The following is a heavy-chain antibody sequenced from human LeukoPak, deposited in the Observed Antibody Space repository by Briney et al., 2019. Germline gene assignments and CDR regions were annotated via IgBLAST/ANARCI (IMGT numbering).Heavy chain of an antibody. CDR2: ISSEGSVQ. CDR3: ARGGGLDV. V-gene: IGHV3-30*03. D-gene: IGHD3-16*01. J-gene: IGHJ6*02. CDR1: GFTFSNYG. Sequence: GGSLRLSCAASGFTFSNYGMHWVRQAPGKGLEWVAVISSEGSVQYYADSVRGRLTVSRDNSKNTLYLQMSNLRAEDTAVYFCARGGGLDVWGQGATVTVSS.